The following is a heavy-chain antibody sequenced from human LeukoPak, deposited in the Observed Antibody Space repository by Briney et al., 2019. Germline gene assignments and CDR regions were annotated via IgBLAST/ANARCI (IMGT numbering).Heavy chain of an antibody. CDR2: ISNNGGYT. CDR1: GFTFSSSA. CDR3: AKQLGYCSDGRCYFPY. V-gene: IGHV3-23*01. D-gene: IGHD2-15*01. J-gene: IGHJ4*02. Sequence: AGSLRLSCAASGFTFSSSAMSWVRQAPGKGLEWVSAISNNGGYTYYADSVQGRFTISRDNSKSTLCLQMNSLRAEDTAVYYCAKQLGYCSDGRCYFPYWGQGTLVTVSS.